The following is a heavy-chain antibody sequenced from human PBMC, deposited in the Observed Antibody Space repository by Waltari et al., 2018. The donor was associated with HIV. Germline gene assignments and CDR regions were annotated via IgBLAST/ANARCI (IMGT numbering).Heavy chain of an antibody. V-gene: IGHV1-2*02. D-gene: IGHD3-16*01. Sequence: QVQLVQSGSEVKKPGASVKISCKSSGYTFRDYYIHWVRQDPGQRFEWMGWINPNSCGTNYAQKFQGRVTMTRDTSINTVYMELSGMGSDDTAIYYCARVPRVRLGDVSTYYYDFWGQGTRVTVSS. CDR1: GYTFRDYY. J-gene: IGHJ4*02. CDR2: INPNSCGT. CDR3: ARVPRVRLGDVSTYYYDF.